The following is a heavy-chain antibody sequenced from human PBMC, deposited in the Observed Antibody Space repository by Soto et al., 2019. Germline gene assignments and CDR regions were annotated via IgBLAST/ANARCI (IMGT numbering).Heavy chain of an antibody. D-gene: IGHD3-9*01. CDR2: IYYSGST. V-gene: IGHV4-30-4*01. CDR3: ARSWKLLRYFDWLLGPHDY. CDR1: GGSISSGDYY. Sequence: SETLSLTCTVSGGSISSGDYYWSWIRQPPGKGLEWIGYIYYSGSTYYNPSLKSRVTISVDTSKNQFFLKLSSVTAADTAVYYCARSWKLLRYFDWLLGPHDYWGQGTLVTVSS. J-gene: IGHJ4*02.